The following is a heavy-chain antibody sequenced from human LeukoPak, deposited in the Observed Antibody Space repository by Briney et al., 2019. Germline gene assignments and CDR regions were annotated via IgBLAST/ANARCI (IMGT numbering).Heavy chain of an antibody. CDR3: ARDGSVLQNYYYYYGMDV. CDR2: ISYDGSNK. J-gene: IGHJ6*02. V-gene: IGHV3-30*03. Sequence: GGSLRLSCAASGFTFSSYSMNWVRQAPGKGLEWVAVISYDGSNKYYADSVKGRFTISRDNSKNTLYLQMNSLRAEDTAVYYCARDGSVLQNYYYYYGMDVWGQGTTVTVSS. D-gene: IGHD6-6*01. CDR1: GFTFSSYS.